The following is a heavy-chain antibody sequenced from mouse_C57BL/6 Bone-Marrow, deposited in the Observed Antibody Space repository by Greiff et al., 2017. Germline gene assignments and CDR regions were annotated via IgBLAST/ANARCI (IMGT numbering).Heavy chain of an antibody. V-gene: IGHV1-85*01. Sequence: VQRVESGPELVKPGASVKLSCKASGYTFTSYDINWVKQRPGQGLEWIGWIYPRDGSTKYNEKFKGKATLTVDTSSSTAYMELHSLTSEDSAVYFCARLEFDGSSGDWYVDVWGTGTTVTVSS. CDR2: IYPRDGST. CDR1: GYTFTSYD. D-gene: IGHD1-1*01. CDR3: ARLEFDGSSGDWYVDV. J-gene: IGHJ1*03.